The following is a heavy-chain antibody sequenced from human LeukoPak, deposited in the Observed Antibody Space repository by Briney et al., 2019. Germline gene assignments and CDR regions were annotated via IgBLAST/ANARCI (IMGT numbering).Heavy chain of an antibody. CDR2: IYHSGST. CDR1: GYSISSGYY. D-gene: IGHD5-24*01. J-gene: IGHJ5*02. Sequence: PSETLSLTCTVSGYSISSGYYWGWIRQPPGKGLEWIGSIYHSGSTYYNPSLKSRVTISVDTSKNQFSLKLSSVTAADTAVYYCARDARDGYNYDWFDPWGQGTLVTVSS. CDR3: ARDARDGYNYDWFDP. V-gene: IGHV4-38-2*02.